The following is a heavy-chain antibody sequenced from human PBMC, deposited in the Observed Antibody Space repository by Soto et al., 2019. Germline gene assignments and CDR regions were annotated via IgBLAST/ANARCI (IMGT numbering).Heavy chain of an antibody. CDR2: MNPNSGNT. J-gene: IGHJ6*02. V-gene: IGHV1-8*01. D-gene: IGHD3-16*02. CDR3: ARGRYMITFGGVIAFYYFYGMDV. Sequence: ASVKVSCKASGYTFTIYDINWVRQATGQGLEWMGWMNPNSGNTGYAQKFQGRVTMTRNTSISTAYMELSSLRSEDTAVYYCARGRYMITFGGVIAFYYFYGMDVWG. CDR1: GYTFTIYD.